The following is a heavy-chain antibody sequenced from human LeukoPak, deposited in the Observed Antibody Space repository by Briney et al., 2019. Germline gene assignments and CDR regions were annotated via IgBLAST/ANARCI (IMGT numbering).Heavy chain of an antibody. CDR3: AATNSGYDVCDY. V-gene: IGHV1-58*01. Sequence: SVKVSFKASGFTFTSSAVQWVRQAHGQRLEWIGWIVVGSGNTNYAQKFQERVAITTDMSTSTAYMELSSLRSEDTGVYYCAATNSGYDVCDYCGQGTLVTVSS. J-gene: IGHJ4*02. D-gene: IGHD5-12*01. CDR1: GFTFTSSA. CDR2: IVVGSGNT.